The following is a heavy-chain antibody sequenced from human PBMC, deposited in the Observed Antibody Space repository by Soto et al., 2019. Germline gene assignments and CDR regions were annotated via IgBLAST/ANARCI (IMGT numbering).Heavy chain of an antibody. J-gene: IGHJ6*01. CDR2: ISYDGSNK. CDR3: AKDQITVTTVHGGAARYGMDV. Sequence: QVQLVESGGGVVQPGRSLRLSCAASGFTFSSYGMHWVRQAPGKGLEWVAVISYDGSNKYYADSVKGRFTISRDNSKNTLYLQMNSLRAEDTAVYYCAKDQITVTTVHGGAARYGMDVW. CDR1: GFTFSSYG. V-gene: IGHV3-30*18. D-gene: IGHD4-17*01.